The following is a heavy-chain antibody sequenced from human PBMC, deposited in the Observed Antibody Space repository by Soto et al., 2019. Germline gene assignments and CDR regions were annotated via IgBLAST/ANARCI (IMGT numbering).Heavy chain of an antibody. CDR2: ISVDGRDT. CDR3: VRAPEQRPIDF. CDR1: GFSLSDYW. Sequence: PGGSLRLSCAASGFSLSDYWMHWVRQVPGKGLLWVSRISVDGRDTTYADSVKGRFTISRDNAKNTLYLQMDSLRAEDTAVYYCVRAPEQRPIDFWGHGSWVTVSS. V-gene: IGHV3-74*03. J-gene: IGHJ4*01. D-gene: IGHD6-19*01.